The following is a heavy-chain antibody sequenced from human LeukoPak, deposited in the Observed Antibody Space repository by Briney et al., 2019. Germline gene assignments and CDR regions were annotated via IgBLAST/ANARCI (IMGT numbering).Heavy chain of an antibody. V-gene: IGHV1-3*03. CDR2: INAGNGNT. Sequence: ASVKVSCKASGYTFTSYGISWVRQAPGQGLEWMGWINAGNGNTKYSQEFQGRVTITRDTSASTAYMELSSLRSEDMAVYYCARARYSSGWYSIPLDYWGQGTLVTVSS. CDR3: ARARYSSGWYSIPLDY. D-gene: IGHD6-19*01. J-gene: IGHJ4*02. CDR1: GYTFTSYG.